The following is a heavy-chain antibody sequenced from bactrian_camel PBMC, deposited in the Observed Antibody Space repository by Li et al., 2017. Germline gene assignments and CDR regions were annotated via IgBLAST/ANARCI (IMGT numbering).Heavy chain of an antibody. V-gene: IGHV3S55*01. J-gene: IGHJ4*01. CDR2: IGIDSTT. CDR3: AAVGGGPCYTGGSRSPTEYQY. D-gene: IGHD2*01. CDR1: ILTYSGYC. Sequence: HVQLVESGGGSVQAGGSLRLSCASAILTYSGYCMGWFRQSPQTSWLERERVARIGIDSTTTYADSVKGRFTISRDNAKNTLYLQMNSLKPEDTAMYYCAAVGGGPCYTGGSRSPTEYQYWGQGTQVTVS.